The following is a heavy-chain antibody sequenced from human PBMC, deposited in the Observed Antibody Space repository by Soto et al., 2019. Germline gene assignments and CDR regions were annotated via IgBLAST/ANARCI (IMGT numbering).Heavy chain of an antibody. Sequence: GSLRLSCAASGFTFSSYVMSWVRQAPGKGLEWVSAISTSGGSTYYADSVKGRFTISRDNSKNTLYLQMNSLRAEDTAVYYCAKDPKSVAGTLVSIWGQGTMVTVSS. CDR3: AKDPKSVAGTLVSI. V-gene: IGHV3-23*01. CDR1: GFTFSSYV. CDR2: ISTSGGST. J-gene: IGHJ3*02. D-gene: IGHD6-19*01.